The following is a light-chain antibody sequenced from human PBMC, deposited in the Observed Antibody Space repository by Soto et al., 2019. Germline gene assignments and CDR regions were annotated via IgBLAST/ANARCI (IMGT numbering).Light chain of an antibody. J-gene: IGKJ1*01. V-gene: IGKV3-20*01. CDR3: QQYGSSGT. Sequence: EIVMTQSPATLSVSPGERVTLSCRASQSVRSNLAWYQQKPGQAPRLLIYGASNRATGIPDRFSGSGSGTDFTLTISRLEPEDFAVYYCQQYGSSGTFGQGTKVEIK. CDR2: GAS. CDR1: QSVRSN.